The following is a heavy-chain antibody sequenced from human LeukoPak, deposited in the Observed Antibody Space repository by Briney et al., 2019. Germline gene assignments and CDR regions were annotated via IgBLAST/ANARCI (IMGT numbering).Heavy chain of an antibody. J-gene: IGHJ3*02. CDR1: GFTFSSYS. CDR3: AKDRVYYYDSSGQRAFDI. V-gene: IGHV3-23*01. D-gene: IGHD3-22*01. Sequence: PGGSLRLSCAASGFTFSSYSMNWVRQAPGKGLEWVSAISGSGGSTYYADSVRGRFAISRDNSKNTLYLQMNSLRAEDTAVYYCAKDRVYYYDSSGQRAFDIWGQGTMVTVSS. CDR2: ISGSGGST.